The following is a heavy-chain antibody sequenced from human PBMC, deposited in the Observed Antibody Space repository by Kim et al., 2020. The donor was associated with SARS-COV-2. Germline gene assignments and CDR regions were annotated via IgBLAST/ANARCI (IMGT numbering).Heavy chain of an antibody. V-gene: IGHV4-4*07. D-gene: IGHD3-3*01. J-gene: IGHJ6*03. CDR2: IYTSGST. CDR3: ARGRRFDFWMGYYYYYMDV. Sequence: SETLSLTCTVSGGSISSYYWSWIRQPAGKGLEWIGRIYTSGSTNYNPSLKSRVTMSVDTSKNQFSLKLSSVTAADTAVYYCARGRRFDFWMGYYYYYMDVWGKGTTVTVSS. CDR1: GGSISSYY.